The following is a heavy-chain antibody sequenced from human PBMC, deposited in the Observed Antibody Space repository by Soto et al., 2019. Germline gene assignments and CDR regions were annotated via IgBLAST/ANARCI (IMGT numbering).Heavy chain of an antibody. V-gene: IGHV3-48*03. Sequence: GGSLRLSCVASGFTFSSYSMVWVRQAPGKGLEWVSYIFVTGGTIYYADSVKGRFTVSRDNAKNSLFLLMSSLRAEDTAVYYCAKAAIWYSSSGGYFDYWGQGPLVTVSS. CDR1: GFTFSSYS. CDR3: AKAAIWYSSSGGYFDY. CDR2: IFVTGGTI. J-gene: IGHJ4*02. D-gene: IGHD6-13*01.